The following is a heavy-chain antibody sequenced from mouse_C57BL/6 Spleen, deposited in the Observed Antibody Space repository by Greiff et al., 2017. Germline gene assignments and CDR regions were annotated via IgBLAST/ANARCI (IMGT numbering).Heavy chain of an antibody. J-gene: IGHJ3*01. CDR1: GYTFTSYW. CDR3: ARRGDYGSSPWFAY. CDR2: IDPSDSET. V-gene: IGHV1-52*01. D-gene: IGHD1-1*01. Sequence: QVQLQQPGAELVRPGSSVKLSCKASGYTFTSYWMHWVKQRPIQGLEWIGNIDPSDSETHYNQKFKDKATLTVDKSSSTAYMQLSSLTSEYSAVYYCARRGDYGSSPWFAYWGQGTLVTVAA.